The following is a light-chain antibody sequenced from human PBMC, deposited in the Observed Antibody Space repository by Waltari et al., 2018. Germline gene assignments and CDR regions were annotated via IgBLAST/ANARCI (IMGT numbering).Light chain of an antibody. CDR2: DVT. V-gene: IGLV2-14*03. CDR3: GSYRYGSSLV. CDR1: SSDGGGYNF. J-gene: IGLJ2*01. Sequence: QSALTQPASVSGSPGQSIAISCAGTSSDGGGYNFVSWYQQQPGKAPKTMIYDVTKRPSVVSDRFSGSKSGNTASLTISGLQAEDEGDYYCGSYRYGSSLVFGGGTRLTVL.